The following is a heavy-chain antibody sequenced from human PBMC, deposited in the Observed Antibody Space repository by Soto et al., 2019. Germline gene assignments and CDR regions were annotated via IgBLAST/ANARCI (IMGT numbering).Heavy chain of an antibody. J-gene: IGHJ4*02. CDR3: ARVARGAWGVFDC. D-gene: IGHD3-10*01. V-gene: IGHV3-74*01. CDR2: TDYDATTS. CDR1: GFTFSNFW. Sequence: EVQLVESGGGLVQPGGSLRLSCAASGFTFSNFWMHWVRQVPGKGLVWVSRTDYDATTSNNADSLKGRFTISRDNDKNTLYLQMNSLTGEDTAVYYCARVARGAWGVFDCWGQGTLVTVSS.